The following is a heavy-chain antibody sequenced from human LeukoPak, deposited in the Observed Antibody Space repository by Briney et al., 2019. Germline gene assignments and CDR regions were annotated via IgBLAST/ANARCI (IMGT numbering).Heavy chain of an antibody. D-gene: IGHD6-13*01. CDR3: ASKGGIYGMDV. J-gene: IGHJ6*02. CDR1: GFTFSSYS. CDR2: ISSSSSYI. V-gene: IGHV3-21*01. Sequence: GGSLRLSCAASGFTFSSYSMNWVRQAPGKGLEWVSSISSSSSYIYYADSVKGRFTISRDNAKNSLYPQMNSLKAEDTAVYYCASKGGIYGMDVWGQGTTVTVSS.